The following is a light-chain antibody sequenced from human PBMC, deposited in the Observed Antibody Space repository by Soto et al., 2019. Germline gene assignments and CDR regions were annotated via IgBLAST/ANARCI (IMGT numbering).Light chain of an antibody. CDR3: QQLSSYPRT. CDR1: QGISTY. CDR2: AAS. Sequence: DIHLTQSPSFLSASVGDRVTITCRASQGISTYLAWYQQKPGKAPNLLIYAASTLQSGVPSRVTGSGSGTEFTLTISSLQPEDFAIYYCQQLSSYPRTFGPGTKVDVK. V-gene: IGKV1-9*01. J-gene: IGKJ3*01.